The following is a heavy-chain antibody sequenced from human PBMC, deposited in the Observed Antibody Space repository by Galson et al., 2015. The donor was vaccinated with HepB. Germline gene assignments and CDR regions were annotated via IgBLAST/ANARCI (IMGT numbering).Heavy chain of an antibody. V-gene: IGHV3-66*01. CDR3: ASCAMIGGVIGAFDV. CDR1: GFSVSDND. J-gene: IGHJ3*01. Sequence: SLRLSCAASGFSVSDNDMSWVRQAPGKGLEWVFVIYTGGATSYGDSVKGRFTISRDNSENTVYLQMNSLRVEDTAVYYCASCAMIGGVIGAFDVWGQGTMVTVPS. D-gene: IGHD3-10*01. CDR2: IYTGGAT.